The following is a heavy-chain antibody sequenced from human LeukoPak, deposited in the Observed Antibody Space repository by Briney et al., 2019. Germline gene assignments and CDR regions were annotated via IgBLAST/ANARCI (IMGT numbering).Heavy chain of an antibody. CDR1: GGSISSGSYY. V-gene: IGHV4-61*02. CDR2: IYTSGST. D-gene: IGHD2-2*01. Sequence: PSQTLSLTCTVSGGSISSGSYYWSWIRQPAGKGLEWIGPIYTSGSTNYNPSLKSRVTISVDTSKNQFSLKLSSVTAADTAVYYCARGYCSSTSCYPFDYWGQGTLVTVSS. CDR3: ARGYCSSTSCYPFDY. J-gene: IGHJ4*02.